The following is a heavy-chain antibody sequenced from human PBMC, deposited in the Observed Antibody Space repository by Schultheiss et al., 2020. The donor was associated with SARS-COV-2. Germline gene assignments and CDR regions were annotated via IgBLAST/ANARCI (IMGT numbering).Heavy chain of an antibody. J-gene: IGHJ6*02. CDR3: ARDRVVVAATPQFCYYYGMDV. D-gene: IGHD2-15*01. CDR1: GFTFSNAW. Sequence: GGSLRLSCAASGFTFSNAWMSWVRQAPGKGLEWVGRIKSKTDGGTTDYAAPVKGRFTISRDDSKNTLYLQMNSLRAEDTAVYYCARDRVVVAATPQFCYYYGMDVWGQGTTVTVSS. CDR2: IKSKTDGGTT. V-gene: IGHV3-15*01.